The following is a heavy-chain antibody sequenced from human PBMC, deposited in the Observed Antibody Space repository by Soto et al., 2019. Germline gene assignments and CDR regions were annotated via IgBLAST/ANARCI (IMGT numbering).Heavy chain of an antibody. D-gene: IGHD1-1*01. CDR3: AKNETTRPWFAT. Sequence: PSETLSLTCTVSGGSISNGNYYWSWIRQLPGKGLEWIGNIYYIGTTSYNPSLKSRVTMSIGTSKNQFSLKLRSVVAADTAMYYCAKNETTRPWFATWGQGTLVTVSS. CDR2: IYYIGTT. CDR1: GGSISNGNYY. V-gene: IGHV4-31*03. J-gene: IGHJ5*02.